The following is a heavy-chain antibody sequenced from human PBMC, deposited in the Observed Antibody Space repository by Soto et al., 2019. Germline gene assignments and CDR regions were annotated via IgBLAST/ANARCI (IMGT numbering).Heavy chain of an antibody. CDR3: ARYRQRESAFYYYGMDV. D-gene: IGHD3-10*01. J-gene: IGHJ6*02. Sequence: QVQLVESGGGVVQPGRSLRLSCAVSGFTFSSYTMHWVRQVPGKGLEWVALISYDGRNNYYADSVKGRFTISRDNSLNTLYLQMNSLRAEDTAVYYCARYRQRESAFYYYGMDVWGQGTTVTVSS. CDR1: GFTFSSYT. CDR2: ISYDGRNN. V-gene: IGHV3-30*04.